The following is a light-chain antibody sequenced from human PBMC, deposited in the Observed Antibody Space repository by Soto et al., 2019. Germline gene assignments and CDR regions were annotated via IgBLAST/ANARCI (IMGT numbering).Light chain of an antibody. CDR1: DSDVGGYNY. V-gene: IGLV2-14*01. Sequence: QSALTQPASVSGSPGQSITISCTGTDSDVGGYNYVSWYQQHPGKAPKLMIYGVYNRPSGVSNRFSGSKSGNIASLTIFGLQAEDEADYYCTSYTNRGGLWVFGGGTKLTVL. CDR2: GVY. CDR3: TSYTNRGGLWV. J-gene: IGLJ3*02.